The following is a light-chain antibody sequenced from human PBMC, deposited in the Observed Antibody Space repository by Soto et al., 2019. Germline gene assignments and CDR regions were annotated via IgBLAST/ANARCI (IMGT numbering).Light chain of an antibody. CDR1: SSDVGAYNL. J-gene: IGLJ2*01. CDR3: CSDAGSRTFV. Sequence: QSVLTQPASVSGSPEQSITISCTGTSSDVGAYNLVSWYQQHPGKAPRLIIYEGSKRPSGISHRFSGSKSDNTASLTISGLRAEDEAHYHCCSDAGSRTFVFGGGTQL. V-gene: IGLV2-23*01. CDR2: EGS.